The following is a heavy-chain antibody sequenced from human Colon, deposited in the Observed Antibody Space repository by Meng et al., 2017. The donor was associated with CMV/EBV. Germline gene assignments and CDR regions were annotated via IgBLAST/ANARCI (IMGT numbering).Heavy chain of an antibody. CDR1: GFPFSSYA. V-gene: IGHV3-23*01. Sequence: GESLKISCTVSGFPFSSYALSWVRQPPGKGLQWVSAVTGSGSYTYYADSVKGRFTISRDNSNNTLFLQMHSLRAEDTAVYYCARTLGHCNSTSCPDAFDVWGQGTMVTVSS. CDR2: VTGSGSYT. CDR3: ARTLGHCNSTSCPDAFDV. D-gene: IGHD2-2*01. J-gene: IGHJ3*01.